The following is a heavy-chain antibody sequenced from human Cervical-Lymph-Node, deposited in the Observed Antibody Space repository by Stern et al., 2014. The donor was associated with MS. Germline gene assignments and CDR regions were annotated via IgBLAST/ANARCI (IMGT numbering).Heavy chain of an antibody. J-gene: IGHJ4*02. Sequence: QVQLEKSGAEVKKPGASVKVSCKVSGYTLTELSMYWGRQAHETGIEWMGGFDPEDGETIYGQKFQVRVSMTEDTSTDTAYMELSSLRSEDTAVYYCATARPTQWELPLFDYWGQGTLVTVSS. D-gene: IGHD1-26*01. CDR3: ATARPTQWELPLFDY. CDR2: FDPEDGET. CDR1: GYTLTELS. V-gene: IGHV1-24*01.